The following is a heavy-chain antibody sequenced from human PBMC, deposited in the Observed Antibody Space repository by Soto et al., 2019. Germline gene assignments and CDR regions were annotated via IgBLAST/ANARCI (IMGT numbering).Heavy chain of an antibody. J-gene: IGHJ6*02. V-gene: IGHV3-15*01. CDR2: IKSKTDGGTT. D-gene: IGHD3-3*01. CDR3: TTDMKTYYDFWSGYYRNYYYYGMDV. Sequence: GGSLRLSCAASGFTFSNAWMSWVRQVPGKGLEWVGRIKSKTDGGTTDYAAPVKGRFTISRDDSKNTLYLQMNSLKTEDTAVYYCTTDMKTYYDFWSGYYRNYYYYGMDVWGQGTTVTVSS. CDR1: GFTFSNAW.